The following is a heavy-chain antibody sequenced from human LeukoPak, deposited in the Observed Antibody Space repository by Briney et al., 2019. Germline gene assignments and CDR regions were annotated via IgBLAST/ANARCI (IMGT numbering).Heavy chain of an antibody. CDR2: GDYSGGT. CDR3: VRESLSSPAAGY. Sequence: NSSETLSLTCTVSGDSFTSVTDYWAWIRQPPGKGLEWIASGDYSGGTYYNPSLESRVAISADMSKNQISLKLTSVTAADTAVYYCVRESLSSPAAGYWGQGTLVTVSS. D-gene: IGHD6-13*01. CDR1: GDSFTSVTDY. V-gene: IGHV4-39*07. J-gene: IGHJ4*02.